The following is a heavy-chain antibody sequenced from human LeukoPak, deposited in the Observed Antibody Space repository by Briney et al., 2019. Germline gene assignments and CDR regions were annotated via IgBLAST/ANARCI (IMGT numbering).Heavy chain of an antibody. CDR2: INPSGGST. V-gene: IGHV1-46*01. CDR3: ARDVTAVAGTVSDY. CDR1: GYTFTNYY. D-gene: IGHD6-19*01. Sequence: ASVKVSCKAPGYTFTNYYIHWVRQAPGQGLEWMGIINPSGGSTSYSQKFQGRVTMTRDTSTTTVYMELSSLRSEDTAVYYCARDVTAVAGTVSDYWGQGTLVTVSS. J-gene: IGHJ4*02.